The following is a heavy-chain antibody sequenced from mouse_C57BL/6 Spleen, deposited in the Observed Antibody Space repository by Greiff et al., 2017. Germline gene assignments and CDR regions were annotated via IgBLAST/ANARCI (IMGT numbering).Heavy chain of an antibody. CDR2: IYPSDSET. J-gene: IGHJ2*01. CDR3: ARSDGYYNY. Sequence: QVQLQQPGAELVRPGSSVKLSCKASGYTFTSYWKDWVKQRPGQGLEWIGNIYPSDSETHYNQKFKDKATLTVDKSSSTAYMQLSSLTSEDSAVYYCARSDGYYNYWGQGTTLTVSS. V-gene: IGHV1-61*01. D-gene: IGHD2-3*01. CDR1: GYTFTSYW.